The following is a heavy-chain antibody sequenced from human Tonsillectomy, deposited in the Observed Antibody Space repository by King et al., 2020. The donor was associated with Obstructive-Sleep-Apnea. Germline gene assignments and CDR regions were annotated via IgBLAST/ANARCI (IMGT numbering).Heavy chain of an antibody. J-gene: IGHJ3*02. D-gene: IGHD3-10*01. CDR1: GFTFSSYW. CDR3: ARIGYHGSGGYGGAFDI. CDR2: IKQDGSEK. V-gene: IGHV3-7*03. Sequence: VQLVESGGGLVQPGGSLRLSCAASGFTFSSYWMSWVRQAPGKGLEWVANIKQDGSEKYYVYSVKGRFTISRDNAKNSLYLQMNSLRAEDTAVYYCARIGYHGSGGYGGAFDIWGQGTMVTVSS.